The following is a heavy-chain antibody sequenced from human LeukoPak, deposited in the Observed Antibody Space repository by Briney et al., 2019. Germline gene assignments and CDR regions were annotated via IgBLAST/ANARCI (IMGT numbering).Heavy chain of an antibody. CDR2: MNPNSGGT. J-gene: IGHJ6*03. CDR1: GYTFTGYY. D-gene: IGHD2-21*01. CDR3: ARVDCDGDCSMRNNYYYYYYMDV. V-gene: IGHV1-2*02. Sequence: GASVKVSCKASGYTFTGYYMHWVRQAPGQGLEWMGWMNPNSGGTNYAQKFQGRVTMTRDTSISTAYMELSRLRSDDTAVYYCARVDCDGDCSMRNNYYYYYYMDVWGKGTTVTVSS.